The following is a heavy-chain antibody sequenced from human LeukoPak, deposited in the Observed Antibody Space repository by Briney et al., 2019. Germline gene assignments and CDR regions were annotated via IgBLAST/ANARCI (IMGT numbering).Heavy chain of an antibody. J-gene: IGHJ4*02. V-gene: IGHV3-73*01. CDR2: IRTKVNTYAT. Sequence: PGGSLRLSCAASRFTFSGSAIHWVRQTSGKGLEWVGRIRTKVNTYATAYGESVKGRFTISRDNSKNTLYLQMNSLRPEDTAVYYCVSSGGSVWGQGTLVIVSS. D-gene: IGHD2-15*01. CDR1: RFTFSGSA. CDR3: VSSGGSV.